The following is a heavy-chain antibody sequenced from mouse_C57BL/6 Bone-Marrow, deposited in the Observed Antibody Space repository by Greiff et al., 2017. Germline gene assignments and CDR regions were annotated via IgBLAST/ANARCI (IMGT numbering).Heavy chain of an antibody. Sequence: VQLQQPGAELVMPGASVKLSCKASGYTFTSYWMHWVKQRPGQGLEWIGEIDPSDSYTNYNQKFKGKSTLTVDKSSSTAYMQLSSLTSEDSAVYYCARYDSGIYYFDYWGQGTTLTVSS. CDR2: IDPSDSYT. CDR3: ARYDSGIYYFDY. V-gene: IGHV1-69*01. CDR1: GYTFTSYW. D-gene: IGHD3-2*02. J-gene: IGHJ2*01.